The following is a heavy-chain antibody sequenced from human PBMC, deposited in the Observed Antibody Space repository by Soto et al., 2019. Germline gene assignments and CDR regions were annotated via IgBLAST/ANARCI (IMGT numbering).Heavy chain of an antibody. J-gene: IGHJ4*02. Sequence: QVQLLESGPGLVKPSETLSLTCTVSGDSINYSYWSWIRQSPGKGLEWIGYIYYSGDTNYSPSLQSRVSISADTSKNQLSLKLTSVIAADTGVYYCARGPWGSSRLDFDFWGPGTLVTVCS. CDR1: GDSINYSY. CDR3: ARGPWGSSRLDFDF. V-gene: IGHV4-59*12. CDR2: IYYSGDT. D-gene: IGHD3-16*01.